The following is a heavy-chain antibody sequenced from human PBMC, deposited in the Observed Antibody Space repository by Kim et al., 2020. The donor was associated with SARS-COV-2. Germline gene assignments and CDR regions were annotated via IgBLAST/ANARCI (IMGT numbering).Heavy chain of an antibody. CDR3: ARRPIWSGEPAAFDI. V-gene: IGHV3-7*03. CDR1: GFMFSRYC. J-gene: IGHJ3*02. D-gene: IGHD3-3*01. Sequence: GGSLRLSCAASGFMFSRYCMSWVRQAPGKGLELVANINQDGSKTNDADSVKGRFTISRDNAKNSLYLQMNSLRVEDTAVYYCARRPIWSGEPAAFDIWGQGTVVIVSS. CDR2: INQDGSKT.